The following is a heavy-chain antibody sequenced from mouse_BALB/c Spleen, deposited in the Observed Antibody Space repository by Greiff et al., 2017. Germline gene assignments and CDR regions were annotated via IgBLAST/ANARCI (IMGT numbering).Heavy chain of an antibody. CDR2: ISSGSSTI. J-gene: IGHJ4*01. V-gene: IGHV5-17*02. D-gene: IGHD2-4*01. CDR3: ARGNYDYYYAMDY. CDR1: GFTFSSFG. Sequence: EVQLVESGGGLVQPGGSRKLSCAASGFTFSSFGMHWVRQAPEKGLEWVAYISSGSSTIYYADTVKGRFTISRDNPKNTLFLQMTSLRSEDTAMYYCARGNYDYYYAMDYWGQGTSVTVSS.